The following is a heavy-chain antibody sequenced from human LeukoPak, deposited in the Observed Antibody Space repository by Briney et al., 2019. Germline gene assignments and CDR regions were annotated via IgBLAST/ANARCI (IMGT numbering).Heavy chain of an antibody. CDR1: GGSISSYY. V-gene: IGHV4-59*08. CDR3: ARQWIGYCSSTSCYNPYYYYMDV. CDR2: IYYSGSS. J-gene: IGHJ6*03. D-gene: IGHD2-2*02. Sequence: PSETLSLTCTVSGGSISSYYWSWIRQHPGKGLEWIGYIYYSGSSYYNPSLRSRVTISVDTSKNHFSLKLSSVTAADTAVYYCARQWIGYCSSTSCYNPYYYYMDVWGKGTTVTVSS.